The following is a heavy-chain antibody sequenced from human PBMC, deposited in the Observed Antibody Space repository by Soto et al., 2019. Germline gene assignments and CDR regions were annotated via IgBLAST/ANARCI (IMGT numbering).Heavy chain of an antibody. CDR2: IVVATDDT. Sequence: SVKAPCRTSGFPCGLSAVQWLLQARVPRLAWIGWIVVATDDTAYAQNFQGRVTISRDTSSSTTYMELTSLRSEDTAIYYCAEDGPRLAVAGSAARSFGDHYYD. J-gene: IGHJ6*01. V-gene: IGHV1-58*01. CDR1: GFPCGLSA. D-gene: IGHD6-19*01. CDR3: AEDGPRLAVAGSAARSFGDHYYD.